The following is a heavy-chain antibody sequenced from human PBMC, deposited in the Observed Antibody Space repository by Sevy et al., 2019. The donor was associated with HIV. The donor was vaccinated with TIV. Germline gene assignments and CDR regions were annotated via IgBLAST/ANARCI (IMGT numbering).Heavy chain of an antibody. J-gene: IGHJ3*02. CDR1: GFNFSSYG. V-gene: IGHV3-30*18. CDR3: SKESGSYYDFWSGHDAFAI. Sequence: GGSLRLSCAASGFNFSSYGMHWVRQAPGKGLEWVAVISYDGSSKYYADSLKGRFTISRDNSKNTEYLQINRLRAEETAVYYCSKESGSYYDFWSGHDAFAIWGQGIMVTVSS. D-gene: IGHD3-3*01. CDR2: ISYDGSSK.